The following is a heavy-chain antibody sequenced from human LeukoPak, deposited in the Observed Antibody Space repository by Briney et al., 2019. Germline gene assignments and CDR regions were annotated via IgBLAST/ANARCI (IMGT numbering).Heavy chain of an antibody. V-gene: IGHV1-8*03. D-gene: IGHD2-15*01. CDR3: ARTPRVDYYYYYMDV. J-gene: IGHJ6*03. CDR2: MNPNSGNT. CDR1: GYTFTSYD. Sequence: ASVKVSCKASGYTFTSYDINWVRQATGQGLEWMGWMNPNSGNTGYAQKFQGRVTITRNTSISTAYMELSSLRSEDTAVYYCARTPRVDYYYYYMDVWGKGTTVTVSS.